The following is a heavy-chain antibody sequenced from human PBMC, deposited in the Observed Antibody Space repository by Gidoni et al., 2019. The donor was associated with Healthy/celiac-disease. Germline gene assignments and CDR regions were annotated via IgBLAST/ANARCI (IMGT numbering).Heavy chain of an antibody. Sequence: EVQLVESGEGLVQPGGSLRLSCAASGLTFRSYAMHWVRQAPGKGLEYVSAISINGGSTYYADSVKGRFTISRDNSKNTLYLQMGSLRAEDMAVYYWARGVYGDPRGNYYYGMDVWGQGTTVTVSS. CDR2: ISINGGST. CDR1: GLTFRSYA. V-gene: IGHV3-64*02. D-gene: IGHD4-17*01. CDR3: ARGVYGDPRGNYYYGMDV. J-gene: IGHJ6*02.